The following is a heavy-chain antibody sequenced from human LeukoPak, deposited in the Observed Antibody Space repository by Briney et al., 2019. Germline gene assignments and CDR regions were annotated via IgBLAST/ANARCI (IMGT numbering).Heavy chain of an antibody. D-gene: IGHD6-19*01. CDR1: GFTFSSYG. CDR3: ARVTHYSSGWYYFDY. J-gene: IGHJ4*02. CDR2: ISYDGSNK. V-gene: IGHV3-30*03. Sequence: GGSLRLSCAASGFTFSSYGMHWVRQAPGKGLEWVAVISYDGSNKYYADSVKGRFTISRDNSKNTLYLQMNSLRAEDTAVYYCARVTHYSSGWYYFDYWGQGTLFTVSS.